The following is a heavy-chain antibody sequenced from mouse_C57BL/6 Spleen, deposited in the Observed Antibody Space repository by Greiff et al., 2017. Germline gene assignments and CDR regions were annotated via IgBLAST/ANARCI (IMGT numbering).Heavy chain of an antibody. CDR2: ISSGSSTI. CDR3: ARDYGSSLYGYFDV. D-gene: IGHD1-1*01. Sequence: EVQVVESGGGLVKPGGSLKLSCAASGFTFSDYGLHWVRQAPEKGLEWVAYISSGSSTIYYAHTVKGRSTISRDNAKNTLFLHMTSLMSEDTAMYYCARDYGSSLYGYFDVWGTGTTVTVSS. CDR1: GFTFSDYG. J-gene: IGHJ1*03. V-gene: IGHV5-17*01.